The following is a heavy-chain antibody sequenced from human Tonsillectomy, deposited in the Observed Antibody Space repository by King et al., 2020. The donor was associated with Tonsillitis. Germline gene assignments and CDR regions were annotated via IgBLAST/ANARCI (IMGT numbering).Heavy chain of an antibody. CDR3: ARSRYSSGWYYFDY. V-gene: IGHV3-30-3*01. Sequence: HVQLVESGGGVVQPGRSLRLSCAASGFTFSSYAMHWVRQAPGKGLEWVAVISYNGSNKYYADSVKGRFTISRDNSKNTLYLQMNSLRAEDTAVYYCARSRYSSGWYYFDYWGQGTLVTVSS. J-gene: IGHJ4*02. CDR2: ISYNGSNK. CDR1: GFTFSSYA. D-gene: IGHD6-19*01.